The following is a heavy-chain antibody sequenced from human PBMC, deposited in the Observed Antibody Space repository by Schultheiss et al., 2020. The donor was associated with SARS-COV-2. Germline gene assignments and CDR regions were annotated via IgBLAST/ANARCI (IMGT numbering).Heavy chain of an antibody. V-gene: IGHV3-74*01. CDR2: IKTDGSST. J-gene: IGHJ6*02. CDR1: GFTFSNYW. D-gene: IGHD2-8*01. Sequence: GGSLRLSCAASGFTFSNYWMHWVRQVPGKGLVWVSRIKTDGSSTFYAESVKGRFTVSRDNAKNTLDLQMNSLRAEDTAVYYCAKDGVGYCTNGVCYPYYYYGMDVWGQGTTVTVSS. CDR3: AKDGVGYCTNGVCYPYYYYGMDV.